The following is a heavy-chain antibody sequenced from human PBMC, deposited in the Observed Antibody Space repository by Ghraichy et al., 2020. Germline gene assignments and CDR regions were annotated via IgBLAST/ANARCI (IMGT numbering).Heavy chain of an antibody. V-gene: IGHV1-24*01. J-gene: IGHJ6*02. Sequence: ASVKVSCKVSGYTLTELSMHWVRQAPGKGLEWMGGFDPEDGETIYAQKFQGRVTMTEDTSTDTAYMELSSLRSEDTAVYYCATSQPVTIAVAGTFFGGYGMDVWGQGTTVTVSS. CDR3: ATSQPVTIAVAGTFFGGYGMDV. CDR1: GYTLTELS. D-gene: IGHD6-19*01. CDR2: FDPEDGET.